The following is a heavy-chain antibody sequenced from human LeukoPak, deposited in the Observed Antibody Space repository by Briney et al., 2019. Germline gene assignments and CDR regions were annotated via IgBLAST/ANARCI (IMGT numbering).Heavy chain of an antibody. J-gene: IGHJ3*02. CDR3: ARSYSGSYWSYDAFDI. D-gene: IGHD1-26*01. CDR1: GFTFSSYG. CDR2: IWYDGSNK. Sequence: GGSLRLSCAASGFTFSSYGMHWVRQAPGKGLEWVAVIWYDGSNKYYADSVKGRFTISRDNSKNTLYLQMNSLRAEDTAVYYCARSYSGSYWSYDAFDIWGPGTMVTVSS. V-gene: IGHV3-33*01.